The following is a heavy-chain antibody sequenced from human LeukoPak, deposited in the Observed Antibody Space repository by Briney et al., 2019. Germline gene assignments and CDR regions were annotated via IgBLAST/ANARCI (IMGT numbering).Heavy chain of an antibody. CDR3: AKDLSRYGSGSNWFDP. V-gene: IGHV3-7*03. CDR1: GFSFSRHW. CDR2: VSGDRRRT. D-gene: IGHD3-10*01. J-gene: IGHJ5*02. Sequence: GGSLRLSCEVSGFSFSRHWMHWVRQAPGKGLECVAKVSGDRRRTDYAESANGRFAVSRDNARNSLHLDMSSLRAEDTAVYYCAKDLSRYGSGSNWFDPWGQGTLVTVSS.